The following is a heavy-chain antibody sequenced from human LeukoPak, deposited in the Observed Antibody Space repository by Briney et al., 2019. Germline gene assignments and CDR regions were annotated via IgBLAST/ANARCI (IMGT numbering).Heavy chain of an antibody. V-gene: IGHV3-15*01. CDR1: GFTFSDYY. CDR3: TDPTRQGPHY. J-gene: IGHJ4*02. CDR2: IRTEADGGTA. Sequence: GGSLRLSCAASGFTFSDYYMSWIRQAPGKGLDWVGRIRTEADGGTADYAAPVKGRFTISRDDSKNTLYLQMNSLKTEDTAVYHCTDPTRQGPHYWGQGTLVTVSS. D-gene: IGHD1-14*01.